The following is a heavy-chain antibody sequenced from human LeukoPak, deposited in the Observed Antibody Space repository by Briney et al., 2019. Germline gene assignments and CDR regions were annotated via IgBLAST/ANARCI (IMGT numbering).Heavy chain of an antibody. CDR1: GGTFSSYA. V-gene: IGHV1-69*05. Sequence: ASVKVSCKASGGTFSSYAISWVRQAPGQGLEWMGRIIPIFGTANYTQKFQGRVTITTDESTSTAYMELSSLRSEDTAVYYCARGSTGNHSPPHFDYWGQGTLVTVSS. J-gene: IGHJ4*02. CDR2: IIPIFGTA. D-gene: IGHD3-10*01. CDR3: ARGSTGNHSPPHFDY.